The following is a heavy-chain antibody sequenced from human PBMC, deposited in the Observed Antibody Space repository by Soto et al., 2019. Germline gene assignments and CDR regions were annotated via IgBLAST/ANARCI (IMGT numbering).Heavy chain of an antibody. Sequence: QVQLVESGGGVVQPGRSLRLSCAASGFTFSSYGMHWVRQAPGKGLEWVAVIAYDGSKKYYADSVKGRFTISGDNSKNTLYLQMNSLRAEDTAVYYCAKEMAMGYFDYWGQGTLVTVSS. J-gene: IGHJ4*02. CDR2: IAYDGSKK. CDR3: AKEMAMGYFDY. CDR1: GFTFSSYG. D-gene: IGHD5-18*01. V-gene: IGHV3-30*18.